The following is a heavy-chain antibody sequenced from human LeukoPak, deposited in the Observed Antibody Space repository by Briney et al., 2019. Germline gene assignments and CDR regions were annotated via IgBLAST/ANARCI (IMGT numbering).Heavy chain of an antibody. Sequence: GGSLRLSCAASGFTFSSYSMNWVRQAPGKGLEWVSSISSSSSYIYYADSVKGRFTISRDNAKNSLYLQMNSLRAEDTAVYYCAGGGYGDYGYYYGMDVWGQGTTVTVSS. V-gene: IGHV3-21*01. CDR3: AGGGYGDYGYYYGMDV. CDR1: GFTFSSYS. CDR2: ISSSSSYI. D-gene: IGHD4-17*01. J-gene: IGHJ6*02.